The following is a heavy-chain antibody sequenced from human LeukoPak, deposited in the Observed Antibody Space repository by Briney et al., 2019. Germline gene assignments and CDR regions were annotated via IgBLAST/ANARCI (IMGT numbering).Heavy chain of an antibody. CDR2: IKQDGSEK. CDR1: GFIFSSYW. V-gene: IGHV3-7*03. Sequence: GGSLRLSCAASGFIFSSYWMSWVRQAPGKGLEWVAIIKQDGSEKYYVDSVKGRFTISRDNAKNSLYLQMNSLRAEDTAVYYCARDVSSGWYGDDYWGRGTLVTVSS. J-gene: IGHJ4*02. CDR3: ARDVSSGWYGDDY. D-gene: IGHD6-19*01.